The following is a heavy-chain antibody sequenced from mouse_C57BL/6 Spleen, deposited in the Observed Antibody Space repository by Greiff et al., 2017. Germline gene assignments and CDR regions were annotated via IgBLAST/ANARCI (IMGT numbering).Heavy chain of an antibody. J-gene: IGHJ4*01. Sequence: EVQGVESGGGLVKPGGSLKLSCAASGFTFSSYAMSWVRQTPEKRLEWVATISDGVSYTYYPDNVKGRFTISSATAKYKLYLQLCHLQSKDTAMYYCSSEADGYSLGAMDYWGQGTSVTVSS. V-gene: IGHV5-4*01. CDR2: ISDGVSYT. CDR3: SSEADGYSLGAMDY. CDR1: GFTFSSYA. D-gene: IGHD2-3*01.